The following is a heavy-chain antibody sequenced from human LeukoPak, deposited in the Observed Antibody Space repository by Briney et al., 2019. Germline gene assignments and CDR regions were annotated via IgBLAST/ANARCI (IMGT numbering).Heavy chain of an antibody. CDR3: ARDKAIYDSSGYYPLGFDY. J-gene: IGHJ4*02. D-gene: IGHD3-22*01. V-gene: IGHV1-58*01. Sequence: SVKVSCKASGFTFTNSAVQWVRQARGQRLEWIGWIIVGSGNTNYAQKVQERITITRDMSTSTAYMELSSLGSEDTAVYYCARDKAIYDSSGYYPLGFDYWGQGTLVTVSS. CDR2: IIVGSGNT. CDR1: GFTFTNSA.